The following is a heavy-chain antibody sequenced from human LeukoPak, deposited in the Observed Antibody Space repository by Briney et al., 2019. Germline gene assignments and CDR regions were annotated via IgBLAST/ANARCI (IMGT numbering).Heavy chain of an antibody. J-gene: IGHJ3*02. CDR2: VYTSGST. CDR1: GGSISSYY. CDR3: ARDAPGGAFDI. V-gene: IGHV4-4*07. D-gene: IGHD3-10*01. Sequence: SETLSLTCTASGGSISSYYWSWIRQPAGKGLEWIGRVYTSGSTTYNPSLKSRVTMSVDTSKNQFSLNLSSVTAADTAVYYCARDAPGGAFDIWGQGTMVTVSS.